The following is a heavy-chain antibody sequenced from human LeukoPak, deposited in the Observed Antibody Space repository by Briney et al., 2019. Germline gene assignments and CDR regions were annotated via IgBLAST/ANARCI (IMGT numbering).Heavy chain of an antibody. CDR2: IYTSGST. D-gene: IGHD1-26*01. J-gene: IGHJ4*02. V-gene: IGHV4-4*07. CDR1: GGSISSYY. Sequence: SETLSLACTVSGGSISSYYWSWIRQPAGKGLEWIGRIYTSGSTNYNPSLKSRVTMSVDTSKNQFSLKLSSVTAADTAVYYCARDDRYSGSLAFDYWGQGTLVTVSS. CDR3: ARDDRYSGSLAFDY.